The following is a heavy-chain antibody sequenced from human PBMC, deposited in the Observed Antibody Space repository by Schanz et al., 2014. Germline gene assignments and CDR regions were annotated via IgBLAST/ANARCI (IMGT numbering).Heavy chain of an antibody. V-gene: IGHV3-30*14. CDR1: GFTLSSYA. D-gene: IGHD1-1*01. Sequence: VQLLESGGGLVQPGRSLRLSCAAYGFTLSSYAMHWVRQAPGKGLEWVAVISYDGSNKYYADSVKGRFTISRDSGQNSLYLQMNSLRAGDTAVYYCARGTDWNLHYWGQGALVTVSS. J-gene: IGHJ4*02. CDR2: ISYDGSNK. CDR3: ARGTDWNLHY.